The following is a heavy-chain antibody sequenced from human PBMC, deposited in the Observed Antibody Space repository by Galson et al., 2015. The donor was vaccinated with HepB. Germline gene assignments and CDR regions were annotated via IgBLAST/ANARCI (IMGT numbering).Heavy chain of an antibody. CDR3: ARDSEDPKSIAVAGTGYYGMDV. J-gene: IGHJ6*02. V-gene: IGHV3-30-3*01. Sequence: SLRLSCAASGFTFSSYAMHWVRQAPGKGLEWVAVISYDGSNKYYVDSVKGRFTISRDNSKNTLYLQMNSLRAEDTAVYYCARDSEDPKSIAVAGTGYYGMDVWGQGTTVTVSS. CDR2: ISYDGSNK. D-gene: IGHD6-19*01. CDR1: GFTFSSYA.